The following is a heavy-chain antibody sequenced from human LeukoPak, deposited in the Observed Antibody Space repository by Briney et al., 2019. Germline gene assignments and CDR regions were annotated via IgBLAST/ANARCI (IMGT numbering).Heavy chain of an antibody. CDR2: ISSSGSTI. J-gene: IGHJ4*02. D-gene: IGHD4-17*01. V-gene: IGHV3-48*03. Sequence: GGSLRLSCAASGFTFSSYEMNWVRQAPGKGLEWASYISSSGSTIYYADSVKGRFTISRDNAKNSLYLQMNSLRAEDTAVYYCARVIYGCHGDWGQGTLVTVSS. CDR1: GFTFSSYE. CDR3: ARVIYGCHGD.